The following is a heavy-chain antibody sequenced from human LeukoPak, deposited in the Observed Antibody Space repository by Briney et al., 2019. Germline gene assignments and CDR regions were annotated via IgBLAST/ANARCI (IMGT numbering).Heavy chain of an antibody. CDR3: ARGGYGSSWGVDY. D-gene: IGHD6-19*01. Sequence: ASVKVSCKASGHTFTVYYIYWVRQAPGQGLEWLGWIDPNSGGTNNAQKFQGRVTMTRDKSTSTAYMELTRLRYDDAAVYYCARGGYGSSWGVDYWGQGTPVTVSS. CDR1: GHTFTVYY. CDR2: IDPNSGGT. J-gene: IGHJ4*02. V-gene: IGHV1-2*02.